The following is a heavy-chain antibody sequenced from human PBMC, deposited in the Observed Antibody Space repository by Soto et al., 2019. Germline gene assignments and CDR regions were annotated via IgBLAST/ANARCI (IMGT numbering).Heavy chain of an antibody. CDR2: MMPVFRTP. CDR1: GGTFSNSA. CDR3: AIDKDRPQLGGNYYYILDV. J-gene: IGHJ6*02. V-gene: IGHV1-69*12. D-gene: IGHD3-22*01. Sequence: QVQLEQSGAEVKKPGSSVKVSCKASGGTFSNSAISWVRQAPGQGLEWMGGMMPVFRTPDYAQKFQGRVTITADESTSTAYMELSGLRSDDTAVYFCAIDKDRPQLGGNYYYILDVWGQGTTVTVSS.